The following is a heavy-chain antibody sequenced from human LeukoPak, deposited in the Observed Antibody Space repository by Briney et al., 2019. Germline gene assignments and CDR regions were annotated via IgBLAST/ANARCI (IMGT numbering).Heavy chain of an antibody. V-gene: IGHV3-21*01. CDR1: GFTFTSYT. J-gene: IGHJ4*02. D-gene: IGHD3-16*01. CDR3: ARVGYSYANFDY. CDR2: ISSSSSYI. Sequence: PGGSLRLSCAASGFTFTSYTMNWVRQAPGKGLEWVSSISSSSSYIYYADSVKGRFTISRDNAKNSLYPQMNSLRAEDTAVYYCARVGYSYANFDYWGQGTLVTVSS.